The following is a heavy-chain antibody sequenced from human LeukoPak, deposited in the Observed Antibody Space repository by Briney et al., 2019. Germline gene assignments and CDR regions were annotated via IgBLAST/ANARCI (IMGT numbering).Heavy chain of an antibody. J-gene: IGHJ4*02. D-gene: IGHD6-19*01. CDR1: GGSFSGYY. CDR2: INHSGST. Sequence: SETLSLTCAVYGGSFSGYYWSWIRHPPGKGLEWIGEINHSGSTNYNPSLKSRVTISVDTSKNQFSPKLSSVTAADTAVYYCARDRITVAATETSFDYWGQGTLVTVSS. CDR3: ARDRITVAATETSFDY. V-gene: IGHV4-34*01.